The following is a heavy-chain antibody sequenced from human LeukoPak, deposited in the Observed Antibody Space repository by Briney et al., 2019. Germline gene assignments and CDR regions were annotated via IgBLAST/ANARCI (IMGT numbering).Heavy chain of an antibody. CDR1: GFTFSSYG. CDR3: AKDATNRAYYYGSGSYFLGYFDY. J-gene: IGHJ4*02. D-gene: IGHD3-10*01. Sequence: PGGSLRLSCAASGFTFSSYGMHWVRQAPGKGLEWVAVISYDGSNKYYADSVKGRFTISRDNSKNTLYLQMNSLRAEDTAVYYCAKDATNRAYYYGSGSYFLGYFDYWGQGTLVTVSS. CDR2: ISYDGSNK. V-gene: IGHV3-30*18.